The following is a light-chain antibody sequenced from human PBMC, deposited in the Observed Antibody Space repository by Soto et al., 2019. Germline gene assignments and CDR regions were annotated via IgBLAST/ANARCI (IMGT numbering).Light chain of an antibody. Sequence: QSALTQSASVSGSPGQSITISCTGTSSDIGGYNYVSWYQQHPGKAPKLMIFDVSNRPSGVSNRFSGSKSANTASLTISGLQAGDEADYYCSSYTSSSTWLFGGGTKLTVL. V-gene: IGLV2-14*01. CDR2: DVS. CDR1: SSDIGGYNY. CDR3: SSYTSSSTWL. J-gene: IGLJ3*02.